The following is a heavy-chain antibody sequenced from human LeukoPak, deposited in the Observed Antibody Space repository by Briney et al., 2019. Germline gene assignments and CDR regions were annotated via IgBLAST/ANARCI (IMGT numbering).Heavy chain of an antibody. J-gene: IGHJ3*02. CDR1: GGSISSYY. CDR3: ARSGYSYGADAFDI. CDR2: IYYSGST. Sequence: SETLSLTCTVSGGSISSYYWSWIRKPPGKGLEWIGYIYYSGSTNYNPSLKSRVTISVDTSKNQFSLKLSSVTAADTAVYYCARSGYSYGADAFDIWGQGTMVTVSS. V-gene: IGHV4-59*01. D-gene: IGHD5-18*01.